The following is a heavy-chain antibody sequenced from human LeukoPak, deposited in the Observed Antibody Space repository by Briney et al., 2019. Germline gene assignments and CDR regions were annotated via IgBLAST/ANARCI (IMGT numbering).Heavy chain of an antibody. V-gene: IGHV3-53*01. CDR2: IYSGGST. CDR1: GFTVSSNY. CDR3: ARGQYYDYVWGSYRCTNYFDY. J-gene: IGHJ4*02. D-gene: IGHD3-16*02. Sequence: PGGSLRLSCAASGFTVSSNYMSWVRQAPGKGLEWVSVIYSGGSTYYADSVKGRFTISRDNSKNTLYLQMNSLRAEDTAVYYCARGQYYDYVWGSYRCTNYFDYWGQGTLVTVSS.